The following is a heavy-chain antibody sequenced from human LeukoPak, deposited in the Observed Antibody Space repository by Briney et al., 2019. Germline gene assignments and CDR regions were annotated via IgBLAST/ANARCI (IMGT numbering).Heavy chain of an antibody. D-gene: IGHD3-10*01. Sequence: AGGSLRLSCAASGFAFSSYGLSWVRQAPGKGLEWVANIKQDGSEKYYVDSVKGRFTISRDNAKNSLHLQMNSLRAEDTAVYYCASDREYYYGSGSFDYWGQGTLVTVSS. CDR3: ASDREYYYGSGSFDY. CDR2: IKQDGSEK. V-gene: IGHV3-7*04. J-gene: IGHJ4*02. CDR1: GFAFSSYG.